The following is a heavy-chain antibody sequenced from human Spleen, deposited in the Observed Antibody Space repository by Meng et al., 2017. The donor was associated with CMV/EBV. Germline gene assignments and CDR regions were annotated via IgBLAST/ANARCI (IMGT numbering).Heavy chain of an antibody. CDR1: GFSFSNYG. Sequence: GESLKISCAVSGFSFSNYGMHWVRQAPGKGLEWVAFIRYDGSNKYHADSVKGRFTISRDNSKNTLFLQMKSLKTEDTAVYYCVKGSTDGDYEFDYWGQGMLVTVSS. D-gene: IGHD4-17*01. CDR3: VKGSTDGDYEFDY. J-gene: IGHJ4*02. V-gene: IGHV3-30*02. CDR2: IRYDGSNK.